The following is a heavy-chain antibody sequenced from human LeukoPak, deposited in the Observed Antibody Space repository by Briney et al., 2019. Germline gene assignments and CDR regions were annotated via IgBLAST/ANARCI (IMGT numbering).Heavy chain of an antibody. Sequence: GGSLRLSCAASGFTFSSYSMNWVRQAPGKGLEWVSYISSSSSTIHYADSVKGRFTISRDNAKNSLYLQMNSLRAEDTAVYYCARDEDGVVPAAIGFDYWGQGTLVTVSS. V-gene: IGHV3-48*01. D-gene: IGHD2-2*02. J-gene: IGHJ4*02. CDR3: ARDEDGVVPAAIGFDY. CDR1: GFTFSSYS. CDR2: ISSSSSTI.